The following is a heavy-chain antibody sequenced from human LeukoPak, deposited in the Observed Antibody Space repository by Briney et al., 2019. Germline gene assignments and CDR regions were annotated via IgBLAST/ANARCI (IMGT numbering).Heavy chain of an antibody. CDR1: GYTFTDYY. J-gene: IGHJ4*01. V-gene: IGHV1-2*02. CDR3: ATLTTTKTTSLYHFAT. Sequence: GASVRVSCKASGYTFTDYYIHWLRQAPGQGLEWMGWINPYSGGTNFAQKFRGGVTMTRDTSISTAHMDLSRLRSDDTAVYYCATLTTTKTTSLYHFATWGQGTLVTVSS. CDR2: INPYSGGT. D-gene: IGHD4-17*01.